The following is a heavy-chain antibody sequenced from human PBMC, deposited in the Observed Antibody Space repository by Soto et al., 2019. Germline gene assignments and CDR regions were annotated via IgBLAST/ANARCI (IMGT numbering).Heavy chain of an antibody. CDR2: IWYDGSNK. CDR1: GFTFSSYG. J-gene: IGHJ4*02. CDR3: ARDGTLTGYSDGYYFDY. Sequence: VQLVESGGGVVQPGRSLRLSCAASGFTFSSYGMHWVRQAPGKGLEWVAVIWYDGSNKYYADSVKGRFTISRDNSKNTLYLQMNSLRAEDTAVYYCARDGTLTGYSDGYYFDYWGQGTLVTVSS. D-gene: IGHD3-9*01. V-gene: IGHV3-33*01.